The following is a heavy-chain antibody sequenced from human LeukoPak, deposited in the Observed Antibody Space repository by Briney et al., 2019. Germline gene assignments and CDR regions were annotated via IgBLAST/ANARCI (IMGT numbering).Heavy chain of an antibody. CDR2: IYSGGTT. D-gene: IGHD3-10*01. V-gene: IGHV3-66*01. CDR3: ARKSDSLMLRGGDC. Sequence: GGSLRLSCAASEFSVSSNYMTCLPPAPGKGLECGSIIYSGGTTYYADSVRGRFTISRDNSKNTLYLQMDRLRVEDTAVYYCARKSDSLMLRGGDCWGQGTLVTVSS. J-gene: IGHJ4*02. CDR1: EFSVSSNY.